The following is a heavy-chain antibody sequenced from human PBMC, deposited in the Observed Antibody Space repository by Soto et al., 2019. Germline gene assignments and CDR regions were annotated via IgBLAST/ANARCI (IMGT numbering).Heavy chain of an antibody. V-gene: IGHV4-34*01. Sequence: NPSETLSLTCAVYGGSFSGYYWSWIRQPPGKGLEWIGEINHSGSTNYNPSLKSRVTISVDTSKNQFSLKLSSVTAADTAVYYCARAEYSYGAFDIWGQGTMVTVSS. CDR3: ARAEYSYGAFDI. D-gene: IGHD5-18*01. J-gene: IGHJ3*02. CDR1: GGSFSGYY. CDR2: INHSGST.